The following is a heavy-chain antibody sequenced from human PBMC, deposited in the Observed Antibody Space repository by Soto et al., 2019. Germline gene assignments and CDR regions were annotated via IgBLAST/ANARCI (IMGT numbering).Heavy chain of an antibody. J-gene: IGHJ3*02. CDR3: AASVETAMVRAFDI. D-gene: IGHD5-18*01. CDR2: ISANNGNT. V-gene: IGHV1-18*01. CDR1: GYTFTSDG. Sequence: ASVKVSCKASGYTFTSDGISLVRQATRQGLEWMGWISANNGNTNYAQKLQGRVNMTTDTSTSTAYVALTSLRSNDTSLYYCAASVETAMVRAFDIWGQGTVDTVSS.